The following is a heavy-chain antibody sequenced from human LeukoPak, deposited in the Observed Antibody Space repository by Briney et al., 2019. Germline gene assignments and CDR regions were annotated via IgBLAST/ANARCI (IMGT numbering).Heavy chain of an antibody. CDR3: ARGWGSNVYASAFDI. CDR1: GFTFSSYG. CDR2: IWYHGNDK. J-gene: IGHJ3*02. D-gene: IGHD3-16*01. Sequence: GRSLRLSCAASGFTFSSYGMHWVRQAPGKGLEWLTLIWYHGNDKSYADSVKGRFIISRDNSKNTLFLQMNSLRAEDTALYYCARGWGSNVYASAFDIWGQGTMVTVSS. V-gene: IGHV3-33*08.